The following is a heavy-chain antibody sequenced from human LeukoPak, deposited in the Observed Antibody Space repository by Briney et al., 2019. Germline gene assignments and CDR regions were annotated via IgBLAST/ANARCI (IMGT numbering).Heavy chain of an antibody. J-gene: IGHJ6*02. Sequence: SETLSLTCAVFGGSFSGYYWSWIRQSPEKGLEWIGEMSHTGATNYNPSLKSRVTVSVDTSKKQFSLNPRSVTAADTAVYYCARGLHYNILTGGMDVWGQGTTVTVSS. CDR2: MSHTGAT. V-gene: IGHV4-34*01. CDR1: GGSFSGYY. D-gene: IGHD3-9*01. CDR3: ARGLHYNILTGGMDV.